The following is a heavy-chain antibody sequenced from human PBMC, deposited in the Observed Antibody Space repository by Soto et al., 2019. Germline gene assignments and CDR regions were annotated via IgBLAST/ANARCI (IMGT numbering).Heavy chain of an antibody. CDR3: AGTTMIVVGAYGMDV. J-gene: IGHJ6*02. CDR1: GYTLTELS. V-gene: IGHV1-24*01. Sequence: GASVKVSCKVSGYTLTELSMHWVRQAPGKGLEWMGGFDPEDAEIIYAQKFQGRVTMTEDTSTDTAYMELSSLRSEDTAVYYCAGTTMIVVGAYGMDVWGQGTTVTVSS. D-gene: IGHD3-22*01. CDR2: FDPEDAEI.